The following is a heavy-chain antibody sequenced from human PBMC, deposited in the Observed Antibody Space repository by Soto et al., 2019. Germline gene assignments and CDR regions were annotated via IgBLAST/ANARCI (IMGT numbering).Heavy chain of an antibody. CDR2: ISYHGSNK. Sequence: QVQLVESGGGVVQPGRSMRLSCAASGFTFSSYGMHWVRQAPGKGLEWVAVISYHGSNKDYADSVKGRFTISRDNSKNTLYLQMNSLRGEDTAVYYCAKDRQLGSSLYYFDYCGQGTLGTVSS. V-gene: IGHV3-30*18. J-gene: IGHJ4*02. D-gene: IGHD5-18*01. CDR1: GFTFSSYG. CDR3: AKDRQLGSSLYYFDY.